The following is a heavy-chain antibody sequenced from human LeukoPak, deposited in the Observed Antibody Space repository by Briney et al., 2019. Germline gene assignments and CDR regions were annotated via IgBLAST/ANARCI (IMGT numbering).Heavy chain of an antibody. D-gene: IGHD1-14*01. CDR1: LDSTTSNF. Sequence: PSETLSLTCTVSLDSTTSNFWSWVRQPPGKGLEWIGEIHRSGSPNYNPSLQSRVTISIDRSRNQLVLELSSVTAADTAVYYCAREILGGFNPGAYWGQGTLVTVSS. CDR3: AREILGGFNPGAY. V-gene: IGHV4-4*02. J-gene: IGHJ4*02. CDR2: IHRSGSP.